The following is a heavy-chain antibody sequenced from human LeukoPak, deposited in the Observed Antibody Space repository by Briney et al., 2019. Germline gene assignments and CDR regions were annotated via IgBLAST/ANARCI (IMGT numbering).Heavy chain of an antibody. Sequence: GGSLRLSCAASGFTFDDYAMHWVRQAPGKGLEWVSGISWNSGSIGYADSVKGRFTISRDNAKNSLYLQMNSLRAEDTALYYCTTNLVFWSGYYTRTRFDYWGQGTLVTVSS. CDR3: TTNLVFWSGYYTRTRFDY. CDR1: GFTFDDYA. V-gene: IGHV3-9*01. J-gene: IGHJ4*02. CDR2: ISWNSGSI. D-gene: IGHD3-3*01.